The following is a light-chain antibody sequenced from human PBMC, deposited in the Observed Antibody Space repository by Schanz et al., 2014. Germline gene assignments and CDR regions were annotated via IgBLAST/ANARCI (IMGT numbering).Light chain of an antibody. CDR3: QQYNNWPRT. V-gene: IGKV3-15*01. CDR2: GAS. Sequence: EVVLTQSPPILSVSPGERATLSCRASQSVGTRLDWYQQRPGQAPRLLIYGASSRASGIPARFSGSGSGTEFTLTISSLQSEDFAVYYCQQYNNWPRTFGQGTKVEIK. CDR1: QSVGTR. J-gene: IGKJ1*01.